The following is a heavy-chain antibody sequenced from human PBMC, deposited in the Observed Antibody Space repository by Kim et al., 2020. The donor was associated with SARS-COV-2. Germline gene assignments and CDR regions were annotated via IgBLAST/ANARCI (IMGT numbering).Heavy chain of an antibody. D-gene: IGHD6-6*01. Sequence: GGSLRLSCAASGFTFSSYGMHWVRQAPGKGLEWVAVISYDGSNKYYADSVKGRFTISRDNSKNTLYLQMNSLRAEDTAVYYCAKEYSSSPNFPLAQYFDYWGQGTLVTVSS. V-gene: IGHV3-30*18. CDR2: ISYDGSNK. CDR3: AKEYSSSPNFPLAQYFDY. J-gene: IGHJ4*02. CDR1: GFTFSSYG.